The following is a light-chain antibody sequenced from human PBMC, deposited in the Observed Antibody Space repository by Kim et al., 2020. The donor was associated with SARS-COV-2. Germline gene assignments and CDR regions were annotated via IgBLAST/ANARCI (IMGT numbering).Light chain of an antibody. J-gene: IGLJ1*01. CDR2: DVS. CDR1: SSDVGGYDY. CDR3: CSYAGSYTFV. Sequence: QSVTISCTGTSSDVGGYDYVSWYQQHPGKAPKFMIYDVSMRPSGVPDRFSGSKSGNTASLTISGLQAEDEADYYCCSYAGSYTFVFGSGTKVTVL. V-gene: IGLV2-11*01.